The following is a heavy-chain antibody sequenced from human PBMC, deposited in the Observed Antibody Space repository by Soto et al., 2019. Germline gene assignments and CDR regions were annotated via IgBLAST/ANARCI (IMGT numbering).Heavy chain of an antibody. J-gene: IGHJ6*02. Sequence: GASVKVSCKASGGTFSSYAISWVRQAPGQGLAWMGGIIPIFGTANYAQKFQGRVTITADESTSTAYMALSSLRSEDTAVYYCASQYCSGGSCSLSYYYGMDVWGQGTTVTVSS. D-gene: IGHD2-15*01. CDR2: IIPIFGTA. CDR1: GGTFSSYA. V-gene: IGHV1-69*13. CDR3: ASQYCSGGSCSLSYYYGMDV.